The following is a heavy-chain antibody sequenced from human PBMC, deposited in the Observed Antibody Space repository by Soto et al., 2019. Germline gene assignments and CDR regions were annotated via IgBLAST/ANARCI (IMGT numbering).Heavy chain of an antibody. Sequence: GASVKVSCKASGFTFTSSAVQWVRQARGQRLEWIGWIVVGSGNTNYAQKFQERVTITRDMSTSTAYMELSGLRSEDTAVYYCARYDYGDYDNYYMDVWGKGTTVTVSS. CDR3: ARYDYGDYDNYYMDV. V-gene: IGHV1-58*01. D-gene: IGHD4-17*01. CDR2: IVVGSGNT. CDR1: GFTFTSSA. J-gene: IGHJ6*03.